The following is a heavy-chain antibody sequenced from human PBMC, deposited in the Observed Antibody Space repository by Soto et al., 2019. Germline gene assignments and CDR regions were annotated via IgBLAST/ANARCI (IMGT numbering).Heavy chain of an antibody. CDR2: IWYDGRNT. CDR1: GFTFSSYG. D-gene: IGHD3-22*01. CDR3: ARTAYYYDSSGYYFDW. Sequence: QVQLVESGGGVVQPGRSLRLSCAASGFTFSSYGMHWVRQAPGKGLEWVAVIWYDGRNTYYADSVKGRFTISRDNSKNTLYLQMNSLRDEDTAVYYCARTAYYYDSSGYYFDWWGQGTLVTVSS. J-gene: IGHJ4*02. V-gene: IGHV3-33*01.